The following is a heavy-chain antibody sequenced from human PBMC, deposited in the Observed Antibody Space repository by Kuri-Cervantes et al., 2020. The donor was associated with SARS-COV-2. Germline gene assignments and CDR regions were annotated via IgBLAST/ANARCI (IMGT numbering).Heavy chain of an antibody. J-gene: IGHJ3*02. CDR1: GLPFSSYS. CDR3: ARDQGRGPAAIFVDAFDI. D-gene: IGHD2-2*02. V-gene: IGHV3-21*01. CDR2: ISSSSSYI. Sequence: GESLKISCAAPGLPFSSYSMNWVRQAPGKGLEWVSSISSSSSYIYYADSVKGRFTISRDNAKNSLYLQMNSLRAEDTAVYYCARDQGRGPAAIFVDAFDIWGQGTMVTVSS.